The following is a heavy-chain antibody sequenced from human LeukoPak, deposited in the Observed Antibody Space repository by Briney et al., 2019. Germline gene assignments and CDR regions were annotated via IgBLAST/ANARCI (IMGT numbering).Heavy chain of an antibody. D-gene: IGHD2-2*01. Sequence: ASVKVSRKASGYTFTSYGISWVRQAPGQGVEWMGWISAYNGNTNYAQKLQGRVTMTTDTSTSTAYMELRSLRSDDTAVDYCARVPGVVVVPAAMPHFDYWGQGTLVTVSS. CDR2: ISAYNGNT. CDR3: ARVPGVVVVPAAMPHFDY. J-gene: IGHJ4*02. V-gene: IGHV1-18*01. CDR1: GYTFTSYG.